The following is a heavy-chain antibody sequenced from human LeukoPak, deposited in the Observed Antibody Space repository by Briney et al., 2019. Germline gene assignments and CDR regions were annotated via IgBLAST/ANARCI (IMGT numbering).Heavy chain of an antibody. CDR3: ARAGVPAALPPVNYYMDV. J-gene: IGHJ6*03. V-gene: IGHV4-34*01. CDR1: VEPLCGYY. CDR2: FNHCGSP. D-gene: IGHD2-2*01. Sequence: PSETLSLTCGVYVEPLCGYYWSWIRQPPGKVLEWIGEFNHCGSPNYNPSHESRVTISVDTSKNQFSLKLSSVTAGDTAVYYCARAGVPAALPPVNYYMDVWGKGTTVTVSS.